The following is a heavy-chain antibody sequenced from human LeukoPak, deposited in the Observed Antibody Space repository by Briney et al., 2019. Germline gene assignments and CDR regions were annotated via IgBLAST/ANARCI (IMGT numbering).Heavy chain of an antibody. D-gene: IGHD3-3*01. CDR2: IDYSGST. J-gene: IGHJ5*02. CDR3: ARGPRVLRFLEWLSEGGWFDP. V-gene: IGHV4-59*08. CDR1: GGSISSYY. Sequence: PSETLSLTCTVSGGSISSYYWSWIRQPPGKGLEWIGFIDYSGSTNRNPSLKSRVTMSVDASNNQFSLRLSSVTVADTAVYYCARGPRVLRFLEWLSEGGWFDPWGQGTLVTVSS.